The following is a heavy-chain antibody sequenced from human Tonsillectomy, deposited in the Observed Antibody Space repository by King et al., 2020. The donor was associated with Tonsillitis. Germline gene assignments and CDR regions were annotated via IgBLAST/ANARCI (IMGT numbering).Heavy chain of an antibody. CDR1: GFTFSSYG. J-gene: IGHJ6*02. CDR3: ANDEGSSWRYYYGMDV. V-gene: IGHV3-30*18. D-gene: IGHD6-13*01. Sequence: VQLVESGGGVVQPGRSLRLSCAASGFTFSSYGMHWVRQAPGKGLEWVAVISYDGSNKYYADSVKGRFTISRDNSKNTLYLQMNSLRAEDTAVYYCANDEGSSWRYYYGMDVWGQGTTVTVSS. CDR2: ISYDGSNK.